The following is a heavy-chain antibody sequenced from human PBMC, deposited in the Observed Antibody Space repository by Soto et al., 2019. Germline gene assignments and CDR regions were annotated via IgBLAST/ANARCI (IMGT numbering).Heavy chain of an antibody. D-gene: IGHD4-17*01. V-gene: IGHV4-39*01. J-gene: IGHJ4*02. CDR2: FYYSGST. CDR1: GDSISTNSYS. CDR3: ARRYGPGFDY. Sequence: SETLSLTCTVLGDSISTNSYSWGWIRQPPGQGLEWIGLFYYSGSTHYNPSLKSRLTVSVDTSKNQFSLKVSSVTAADTAVYYCARRYGPGFDYWGQGTLVTVSS.